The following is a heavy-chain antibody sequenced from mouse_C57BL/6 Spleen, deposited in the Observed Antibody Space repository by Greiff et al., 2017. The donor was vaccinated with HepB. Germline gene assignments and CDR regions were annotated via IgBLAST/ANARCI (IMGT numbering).Heavy chain of an antibody. Sequence: VKLQQSGPELVKPGASVKISCKASGYAFSSSWMNWVKQRPGKGLEWIGRIYPGDGDTNYNGKFKGKATLTADKSSSTAYMQLSSLTSEDSAVYFCARSLDGYPYYYAMDYWGQGTSVTVSS. V-gene: IGHV1-82*01. J-gene: IGHJ4*01. CDR1: GYAFSSSW. D-gene: IGHD2-3*01. CDR2: IYPGDGDT. CDR3: ARSLDGYPYYYAMDY.